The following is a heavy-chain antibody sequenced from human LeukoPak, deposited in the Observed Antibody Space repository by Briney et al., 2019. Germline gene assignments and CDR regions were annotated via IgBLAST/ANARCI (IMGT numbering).Heavy chain of an antibody. CDR1: GFTFSRHA. CDR3: VKGDSMDV. CDR2: ISSNGDYT. V-gene: IGHV3-64D*06. Sequence: PGGSLRLSCSASGFTFSRHAVHWVRQAPGKGLKCVSVISSNGDYTYYADSVKGRFTISRDNSKSTLCLQMSSLRAEDTAVYYCVKGDSMDVWGQGTTVTVSS. J-gene: IGHJ6*02.